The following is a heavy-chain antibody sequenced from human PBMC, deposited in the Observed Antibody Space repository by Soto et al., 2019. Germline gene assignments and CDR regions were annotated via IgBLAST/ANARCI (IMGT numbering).Heavy chain of an antibody. J-gene: IGHJ5*02. CDR2: VSASGDST. V-gene: IGHV3-23*01. CDR3: AKGPTVVTLGWFDP. Sequence: GGALRLSCAASGFTLSNYAFSWVRQAPGKGLEWVSAVSASGDSTYYADSVKGRFTISRDNSKNTLYLQMNNLRAEDTAVYYCAKGPTVVTLGWFDPWGQGTLVTVSS. CDR1: GFTLSNYA. D-gene: IGHD4-17*01.